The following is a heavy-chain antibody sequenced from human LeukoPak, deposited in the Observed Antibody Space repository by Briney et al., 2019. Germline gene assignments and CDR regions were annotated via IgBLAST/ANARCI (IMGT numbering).Heavy chain of an antibody. CDR1: GYTFTSYD. V-gene: IGHV1-8*01. CDR2: MNPNSGNT. Sequence: ASVKVSCKASGYTFTSYDINWVRQATGQGLEWMGWMNPNSGNTGYAQKLQGRVTMNRNTSISTAYMELSSLRSEDTAVYYCARGYCSGGSCSGMDVWGQGTTVPVSS. CDR3: ARGYCSGGSCSGMDV. J-gene: IGHJ6*02. D-gene: IGHD2-15*01.